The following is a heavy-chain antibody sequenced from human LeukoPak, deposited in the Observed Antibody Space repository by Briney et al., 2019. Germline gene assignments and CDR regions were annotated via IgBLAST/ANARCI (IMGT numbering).Heavy chain of an antibody. D-gene: IGHD3-22*01. CDR1: GFTFSSYE. CDR3: ARGEPGNYYDSSGYPSSDDY. CDR2: ISSSGSTI. J-gene: IGHJ4*02. V-gene: IGHV3-48*03. Sequence: GGSLRLSCAASGFTFSSYEMNWVRQAPGKGLEWVSYISSSGSTIYYADSVKGRFTISRDNAKNSLYLQMNSLRAEDTAVYYCARGEPGNYYDSSGYPSSDDYWGQGTLVTVSS.